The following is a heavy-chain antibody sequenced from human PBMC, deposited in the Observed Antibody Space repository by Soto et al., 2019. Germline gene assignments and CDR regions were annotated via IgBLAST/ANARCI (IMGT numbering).Heavy chain of an antibody. D-gene: IGHD2-15*01. CDR1: GFTVSSNY. CDR3: ARPCSGGSCPDAFDI. Sequence: PGGSLRLSCAASGFTVSSNYMSWVRQAPGKGLEWVSVIYSGGSTYYADSVRGRFTISRDNSKNTLYLQMNSLRAEDTAVYYCARPCSGGSCPDAFDIWGQGTMVTVS. CDR2: IYSGGST. J-gene: IGHJ3*02. V-gene: IGHV3-66*04.